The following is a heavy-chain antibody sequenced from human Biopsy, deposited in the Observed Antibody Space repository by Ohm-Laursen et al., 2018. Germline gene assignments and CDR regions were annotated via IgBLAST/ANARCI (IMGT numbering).Heavy chain of an antibody. Sequence: SETLSLTCAVSGYSVTNDYYWGWIRQPPGKGLEWIGNIYYDGITYYNPSLKSRVAMSVDTSKNQFSPRLTSVTAADTAVYYRARVAGGYAYYYGMDVWGQGTTVIVSS. D-gene: IGHD5-12*01. J-gene: IGHJ6*02. CDR1: GYSVTNDYY. CDR2: IYYDGIT. CDR3: ARVAGGYAYYYGMDV. V-gene: IGHV4-38-2*01.